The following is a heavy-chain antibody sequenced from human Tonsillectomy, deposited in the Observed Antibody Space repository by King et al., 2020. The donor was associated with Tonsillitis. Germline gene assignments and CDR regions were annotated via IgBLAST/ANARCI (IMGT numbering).Heavy chain of an antibody. V-gene: IGHV4-34*01. J-gene: IGHJ6*03. Sequence: VQLQQWGAGLLKPSETLSLTCAVYGGSFSDYWWTWIRQPPGKGLEWIGEVNHSGSTIYNPSLKSRLTISVDTSERQFSLRLTSVTAADTAVYYCATLDYYYMEVWGKGTTVTVSS. D-gene: IGHD3-3*01. CDR3: ATLDYYYMEV. CDR1: GGSFSDYW. CDR2: VNHSGST.